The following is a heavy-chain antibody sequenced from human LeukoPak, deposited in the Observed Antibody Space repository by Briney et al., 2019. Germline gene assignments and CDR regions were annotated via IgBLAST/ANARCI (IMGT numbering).Heavy chain of an antibody. CDR2: IYYSGST. D-gene: IGHD5-18*01. Sequence: SETLSLTCTVSGGSISSYYWSWIRQPPGKGLEWIGYIYYSGSTNYNPSLKSRVTISVDTSKNQFSLKLSSVTAADTAVYYCAGARYSYDYLGLRIYFDLWGQGTLVTVSS. CDR3: AGARYSYDYLGLRIYFDL. CDR1: GGSISSYY. J-gene: IGHJ4*02. V-gene: IGHV4-59*01.